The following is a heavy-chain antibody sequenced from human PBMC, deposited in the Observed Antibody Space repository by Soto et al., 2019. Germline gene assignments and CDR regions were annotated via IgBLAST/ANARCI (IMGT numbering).Heavy chain of an antibody. Sequence: QVQLAESGGGVVQPGRSLRLSCAASGFTFSSYGMHWVRQAPGKGLEWVAVISYDGSNKYYADSVKGRFTISRDNSKNTLYLQMNSLRAEDTAVYYCAKGQGLWGQGTLVTVSS. V-gene: IGHV3-30*18. CDR1: GFTFSSYG. J-gene: IGHJ4*02. CDR3: AKGQGL. CDR2: ISYDGSNK.